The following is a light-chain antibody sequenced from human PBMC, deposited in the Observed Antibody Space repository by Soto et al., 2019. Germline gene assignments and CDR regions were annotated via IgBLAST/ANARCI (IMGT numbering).Light chain of an antibody. CDR3: QQWCSSLRVCT. CDR1: QSMSSY. Sequence: DIQMTQSPSSLSASVGDRVTITCRASQSMSSYLNWYQQKPRKAPKLLIYAASSLQSGVPSRFIGSGSVTDFTLTISSLQPEDFATYYCQQWCSSLRVCTFGQGTKREIK. CDR2: AAS. V-gene: IGKV1-39*01. J-gene: IGKJ2*02.